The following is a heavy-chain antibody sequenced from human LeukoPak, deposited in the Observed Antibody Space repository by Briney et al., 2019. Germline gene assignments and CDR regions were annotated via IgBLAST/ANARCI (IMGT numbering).Heavy chain of an antibody. CDR3: ARGNPYCSSTSCWTEAFDI. J-gene: IGHJ3*02. D-gene: IGHD2-2*01. CDR2: IIPIFGTA. V-gene: IGHV1-69*13. CDR1: GGTLNNYA. Sequence: ASVTVSYKDSGGTLNNYAISWVRQAPGQGLEWMGGIIPIFGTANYPQRFQGRVTITADESTSTAYMEQSSLRSEDTAVYYCARGNPYCSSTSCWTEAFDIWGQGTMVTVSS.